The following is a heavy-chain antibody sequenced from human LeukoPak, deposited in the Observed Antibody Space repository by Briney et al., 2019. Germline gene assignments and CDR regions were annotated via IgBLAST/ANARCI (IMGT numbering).Heavy chain of an antibody. D-gene: IGHD2-15*01. CDR3: ARGTSGGGNDI. J-gene: IGHJ3*02. CDR1: GGSFSGYY. V-gene: IGHV4-34*01. CDR2: INHSGST. Sequence: SETLSLTCAVYGGSFSGYYWSWIRQPPGKGLEWIGEINHSGSTNYNPSLKSRVTISVDTSKNQFSLKLSSVTAADTAVYYCARGTSGGGNDIWGQETMVSVSS.